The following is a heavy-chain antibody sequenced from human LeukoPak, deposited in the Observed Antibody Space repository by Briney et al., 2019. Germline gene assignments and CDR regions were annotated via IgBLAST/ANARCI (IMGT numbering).Heavy chain of an antibody. J-gene: IGHJ3*02. V-gene: IGHV3-23*01. CDR2: ISGSGGST. D-gene: IGHD3-22*01. CDR3: AKDQDYYDSSGGPAGAFDI. CDR1: GFTFSSYA. Sequence: GGSLRLPCAASGFTFSSYAMSWVRQAPGKGLEWVSAISGSGGSTYYADSVKGRFTISRDNSKNTLYLQMNSLRAEDTAVYYCAKDQDYYDSSGGPAGAFDIWGQGTMVTVSS.